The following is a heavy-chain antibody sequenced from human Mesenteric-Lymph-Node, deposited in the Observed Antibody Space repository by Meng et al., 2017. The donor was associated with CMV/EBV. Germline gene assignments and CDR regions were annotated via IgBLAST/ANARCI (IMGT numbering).Heavy chain of an antibody. D-gene: IGHD3-3*01. J-gene: IGHJ4*02. CDR3: ARGLRFLEWLPEFGY. V-gene: IGHV1-2*02. CDR2: INPNSGAT. CDR1: GYTFTDFY. Sequence: ASVKVSCKASGYTFTDFYIHWVRQAPGQGLEWMGWINPNSGATNYAQKLQGRVTMTRRTSISTAYMELSRLRSDDTAVYYCARGLRFLEWLPEFGYWGQGTLVTVSS.